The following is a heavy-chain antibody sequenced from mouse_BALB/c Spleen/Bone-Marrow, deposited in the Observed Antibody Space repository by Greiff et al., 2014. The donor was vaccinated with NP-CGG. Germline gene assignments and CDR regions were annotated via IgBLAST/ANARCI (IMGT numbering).Heavy chain of an antibody. CDR1: GYTFTSYW. D-gene: IGHD2-1*01. J-gene: IGHJ4*01. CDR2: INPSTGYT. V-gene: IGHV1-7*01. Sequence: QVQLQQSGAELAKPGASVMMSCKASGYTFTSYWMYWIKQRPGQGLEWIGYINPSTGYTEYNQKFKDKATLTADKSSNTAYMQLSSLTSEDSAVYYRARKGYGNYHYYAMDYWGQGTSVTVSS. CDR3: ARKGYGNYHYYAMDY.